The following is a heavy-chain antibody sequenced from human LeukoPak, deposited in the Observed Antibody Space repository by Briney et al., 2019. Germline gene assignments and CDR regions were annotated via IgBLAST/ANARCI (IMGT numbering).Heavy chain of an antibody. D-gene: IGHD4-17*01. J-gene: IGHJ4*02. CDR3: ARGRDYGDQSDYFDY. CDR1: GYTLTELS. Sequence: ASVKVSCKVSGYTLTELSMHWVRQAPGKGLERMGGFDPEDGETIYAQKFQGRVTMTEDTSTDTAYMELSSLRSEDTAVYYCARGRDYGDQSDYFDYWGQGTLVTVSS. V-gene: IGHV1-24*01. CDR2: FDPEDGET.